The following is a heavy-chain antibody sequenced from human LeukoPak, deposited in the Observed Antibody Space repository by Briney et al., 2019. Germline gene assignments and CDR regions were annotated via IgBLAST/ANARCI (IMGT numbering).Heavy chain of an antibody. CDR2: ISSSSSTV. CDR3: AREAGCDH. J-gene: IGHJ4*02. CDR1: GFTFSSYS. Sequence: PGGSLRLSCAASGFTFSSYSMNWVRQAPGKGLEWVSYISSSSSTVYYADSVKGRFTISRDNAKNSLYLQMNSLRAEDTAVYYCAREAGCDHWGQGTLVTVSS. V-gene: IGHV3-48*04.